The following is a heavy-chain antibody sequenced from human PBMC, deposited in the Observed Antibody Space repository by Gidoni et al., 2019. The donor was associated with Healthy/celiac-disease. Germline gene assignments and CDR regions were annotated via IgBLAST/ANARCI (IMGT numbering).Heavy chain of an antibody. V-gene: IGHV1-2*02. D-gene: IGHD6-19*01. CDR3: ARDERRYSSGWPA. Sequence: QVQLVQSGAEVKKPGDSVKVSCKASGYTSTGYYMHWVRQAPGQGLEWRGWINPNSGGTNYAQKFQGRVTMTRDTSISTAYMELSRLRSDDTAVYYCARDERRYSSGWPAWGQGTLVTVSS. CDR2: INPNSGGT. CDR1: GYTSTGYY. J-gene: IGHJ5*02.